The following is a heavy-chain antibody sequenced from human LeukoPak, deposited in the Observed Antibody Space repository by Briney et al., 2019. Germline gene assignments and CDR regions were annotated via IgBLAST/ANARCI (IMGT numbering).Heavy chain of an antibody. CDR2: ISAYNGDT. CDR3: ARGLQENLAWLQAFSAFDI. D-gene: IGHD6-19*01. V-gene: IGHV1-18*01. CDR1: GYTFTSYG. J-gene: IGHJ3*02. Sequence: ASVKVSCKASGYTFTSYGISWVRQAPGQGLEWMGWISAYNGDTNYAQKLQGRVTMTTDTSTSTAYMELRSLRSDDTAVYYCARGLQENLAWLQAFSAFDIWGQGTMVTVSS.